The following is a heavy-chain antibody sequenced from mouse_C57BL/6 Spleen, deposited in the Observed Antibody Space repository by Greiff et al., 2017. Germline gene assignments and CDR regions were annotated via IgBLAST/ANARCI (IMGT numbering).Heavy chain of an antibody. D-gene: IGHD2-2*01. V-gene: IGHV1-52*01. CDR2: IDPSDSET. Sequence: VQLQQPGAELVRPGSSVKLSCKASGYTFTSYWMPWVKQRPIQGLEWIGNIDPSDSETHSNQKFKDKATLTVDKSSSTAYMQLSSLTSEDSAVYYCARGEYGYGGFAYWGQGTLVTVSA. CDR3: ARGEYGYGGFAY. CDR1: GYTFTSYW. J-gene: IGHJ3*01.